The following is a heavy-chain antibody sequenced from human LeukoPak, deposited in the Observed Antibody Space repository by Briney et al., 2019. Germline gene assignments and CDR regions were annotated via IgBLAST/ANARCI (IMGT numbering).Heavy chain of an antibody. D-gene: IGHD6-13*01. V-gene: IGHV1-18*01. CDR1: VNTSAGYA. CDR2: ISASNGDK. Sequence: ASLKVSCKASVNTSAGYATTWLRQAPGQGFEWMGWISASNGDKNYLQKFQGRVTMTTDTSTSTVYMELRSLRSDDTAVYYCATRGITASRLDDWGQGTLVTVSS. CDR3: ATRGITASRLDD. J-gene: IGHJ4*02.